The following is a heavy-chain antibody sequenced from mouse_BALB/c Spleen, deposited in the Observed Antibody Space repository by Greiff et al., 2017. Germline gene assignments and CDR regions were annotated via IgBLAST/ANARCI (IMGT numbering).Heavy chain of an antibody. Sequence: DVKLQESGGGLVQPGGSLRLSCATSGFTFTDYYMSWVRQPPGKALEWLGFNRNKANGYTTEYSASVKGRFTISRDNSQSILYLQMNTLRAEDSATYYCARDIGYYSSSYDAMDYWGQGTSVTVSS. CDR3: ARDIGYYSSSYDAMDY. J-gene: IGHJ4*01. D-gene: IGHD1-1*01. CDR1: GFTFTDYY. V-gene: IGHV7-3*02. CDR2: NRNKANGYTT.